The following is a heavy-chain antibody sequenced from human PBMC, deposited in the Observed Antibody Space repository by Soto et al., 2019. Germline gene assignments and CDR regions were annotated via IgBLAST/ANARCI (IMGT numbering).Heavy chain of an antibody. V-gene: IGHV3-21*01. Sequence: GSLRLSCAASGFTFSSYSMDWVRQAAGGGLEWVSSIISSSSYTYYADSVKGRSTISRDNAKTSLYLQMNSLRAEDTAVYYCARELRGSSWDSYYYYGMDVWGQGTTVTVSS. CDR2: IISSSSYT. CDR1: GFTFSSYS. D-gene: IGHD1-26*01. J-gene: IGHJ6*02. CDR3: ARELRGSSWDSYYYYGMDV.